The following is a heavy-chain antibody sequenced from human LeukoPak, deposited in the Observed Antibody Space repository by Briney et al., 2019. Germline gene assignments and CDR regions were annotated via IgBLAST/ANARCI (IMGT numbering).Heavy chain of an antibody. J-gene: IGHJ4*02. V-gene: IGHV4-4*07. CDR1: GASISNYY. Sequence: SETLSLTCTVSGASISNYYWSWIRQPAGKGLEWIGRISTSGSTNYNPSLKSRVTMSVDASKNQFSLKLSSVTAADTAVYYCASSSGYYYFDYWGQGTLVTVSS. D-gene: IGHD5-12*01. CDR2: ISTSGST. CDR3: ASSSGYYYFDY.